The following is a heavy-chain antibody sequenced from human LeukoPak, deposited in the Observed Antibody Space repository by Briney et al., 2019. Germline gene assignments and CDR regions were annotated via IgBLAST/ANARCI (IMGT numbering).Heavy chain of an antibody. J-gene: IGHJ4*02. CDR2: IKQDRSEK. Sequence: GSLRLSCAASGFTFSNYWMSWVRQAPGKGLEWVANIKQDRSEKYYVDSVKGRFTISRDNSKNTLYLQMNSLRAEDTAVYYCASGAYFDYWGQGTLVTVSS. D-gene: IGHD3-10*01. CDR1: GFTFSNYW. CDR3: ASGAYFDY. V-gene: IGHV3-7*01.